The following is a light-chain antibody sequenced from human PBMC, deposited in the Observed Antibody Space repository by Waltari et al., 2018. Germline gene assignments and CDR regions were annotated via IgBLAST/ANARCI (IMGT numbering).Light chain of an antibody. CDR2: GAS. J-gene: IGKJ1*01. Sequence: EIVLTQSPGTLSLSPGDRATLFCRASQSIGKYLVWYQQKPGQAPRLLIYGASTRATGIPDRFSGGGSGTDFSLSITRLEPEDFAVYYCQHYVRLPATFGQGTTVEI. V-gene: IGKV3-20*01. CDR1: QSIGKY. CDR3: QHYVRLPAT.